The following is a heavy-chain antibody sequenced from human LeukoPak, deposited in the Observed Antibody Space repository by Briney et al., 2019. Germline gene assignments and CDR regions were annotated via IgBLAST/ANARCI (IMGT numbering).Heavy chain of an antibody. CDR2: IIPILGTA. CDR1: GYTFTDYY. D-gene: IGHD6-13*01. CDR3: ARALGIAFDI. J-gene: IGHJ3*02. V-gene: IGHV1-69*13. Sequence: SVKVSCKASGYTFTDYYIHWVRQAPGQGLEWMGGIIPILGTANYAQKFQGRVTITADESTSTAYMELSSLRSEDTAVYYCARALGIAFDIWGQGTMVTASS.